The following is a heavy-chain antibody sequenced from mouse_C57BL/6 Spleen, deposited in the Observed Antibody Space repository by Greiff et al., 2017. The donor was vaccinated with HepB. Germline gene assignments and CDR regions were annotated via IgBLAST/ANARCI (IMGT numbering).Heavy chain of an antibody. J-gene: IGHJ2*01. CDR2: IYPGDGDT. CDR1: GYAFSSYW. Sequence: QVQLKESGAELVKPGASVKISCKASGYAFSSYWMNWVKQRPGKGLEWIGQIYPGDGDTNYNGKFKGKATLTADKSSSTAYMQLSSLTSEDSAVYFCAIFSMVTTGDYFDYWGQGTTLTVSS. D-gene: IGHD2-2*01. V-gene: IGHV1-80*01. CDR3: AIFSMVTTGDYFDY.